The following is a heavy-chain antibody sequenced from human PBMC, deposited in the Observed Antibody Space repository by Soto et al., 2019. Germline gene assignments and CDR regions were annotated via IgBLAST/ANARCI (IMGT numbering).Heavy chain of an antibody. Sequence: PGGSLRLSCVASGFTLNGYAMNWVRQAPGKGLEWVSYISSSSGKIDYADSVKGRFTISRDNAKNSLFLQMNSLRDEDTAVYYCARDPSYASSWYYYFDYWGQGTPVTVSS. D-gene: IGHD6-13*01. CDR3: ARDPSYASSWYYYFDY. CDR2: ISSSSGKI. CDR1: GFTLNGYA. J-gene: IGHJ4*02. V-gene: IGHV3-48*02.